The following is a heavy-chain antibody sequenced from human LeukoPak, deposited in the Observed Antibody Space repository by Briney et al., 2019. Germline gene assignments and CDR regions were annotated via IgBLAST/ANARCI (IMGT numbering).Heavy chain of an antibody. CDR3: ARDRDSSGWYLFDY. J-gene: IGHJ4*02. Sequence: ASVKVSCKASGYTFTSYGISWVRQAPGQGLEWMGWISAYNGNTNYAQKLQGRVTVTTDTSTSTAYMELRSLRSDDTAVYYCARDRDSSGWYLFDYWGQGTLVTVSS. CDR1: GYTFTSYG. V-gene: IGHV1-18*01. CDR2: ISAYNGNT. D-gene: IGHD6-19*01.